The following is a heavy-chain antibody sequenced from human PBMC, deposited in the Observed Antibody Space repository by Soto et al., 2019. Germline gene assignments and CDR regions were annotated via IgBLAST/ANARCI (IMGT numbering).Heavy chain of an antibody. V-gene: IGHV4-34*01. CDR2: INHSGST. CDR3: ATGSTTPVNTF. D-gene: IGHD4-17*01. J-gene: IGHJ4*02. CDR1: GGSFSGYY. Sequence: SETLSLTCAVYGGSFSGYYWSWIRQPPGKGLEWIGEINHSGSTNYNPSLKSRVTISVDTSKNQFSLKLSSMTAADTAVFYCATGSTTPVNTFWGQRTLVTVS.